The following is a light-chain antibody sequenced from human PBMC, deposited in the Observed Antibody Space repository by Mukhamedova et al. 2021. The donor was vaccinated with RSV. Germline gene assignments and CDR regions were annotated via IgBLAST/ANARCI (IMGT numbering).Light chain of an antibody. Sequence: SSLAWYQQKPGQAPRLLIYDSSHRATGIPARFSGSGSGTDFTLTISSLEPEDFAVYYCQQRRNFLFTFGPGTRVDIK. J-gene: IGKJ3*01. CDR1: SS. CDR2: DSS. V-gene: IGKV3-11*01. CDR3: QQRRNFLFT.